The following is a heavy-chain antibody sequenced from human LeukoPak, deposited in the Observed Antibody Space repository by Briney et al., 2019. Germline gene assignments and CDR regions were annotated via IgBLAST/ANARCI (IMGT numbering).Heavy chain of an antibody. D-gene: IGHD3-10*01. V-gene: IGHV5-51*01. J-gene: IGHJ3*02. CDR1: GYSFNTYW. Sequence: PGESLKISCKGSGYSFNTYWIGWVRQMPGKGLEWKGIIYPGDSDTRYSPSFQGQVTISVDKSISTAYLQWSSLKASDTAMYYCARTSITMVRGVKTNDAFDIWGQGTLVTVSS. CDR2: IYPGDSDT. CDR3: ARTSITMVRGVKTNDAFDI.